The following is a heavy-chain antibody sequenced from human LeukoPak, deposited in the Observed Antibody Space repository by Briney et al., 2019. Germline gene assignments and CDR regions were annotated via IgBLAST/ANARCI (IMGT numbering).Heavy chain of an antibody. CDR1: GGSISSGSFY. CDR3: ARDAGHQLSRRNYYAMDV. J-gene: IGHJ6*02. D-gene: IGHD2-2*01. V-gene: IGHV4-61*02. CDR2: IHTSGST. Sequence: SQTLSLTRTVSGGSISSGSFYWSWIRQPAGKGLEWIGRIHTSGSTNYNPSLKSRVSISVDTSKNQFSLKLSSVTAADTAVYYCARDAGHQLSRRNYYAMDVWGQGTAVTVSS.